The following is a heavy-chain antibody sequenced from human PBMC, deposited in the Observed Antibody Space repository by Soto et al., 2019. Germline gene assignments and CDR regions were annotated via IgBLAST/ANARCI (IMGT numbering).Heavy chain of an antibody. Sequence: ASVKVSCKASGYTFTSYAMHWVRQAPGQRLEWMGWINSGNGNTKYSQKFQGRVTMTRDTSASTAYMELSSLRSDDTAVYYCARDLEYDYRTIDYWGQGTLVTVSS. V-gene: IGHV1-3*01. D-gene: IGHD4-17*01. CDR3: ARDLEYDYRTIDY. J-gene: IGHJ4*02. CDR1: GYTFTSYA. CDR2: INSGNGNT.